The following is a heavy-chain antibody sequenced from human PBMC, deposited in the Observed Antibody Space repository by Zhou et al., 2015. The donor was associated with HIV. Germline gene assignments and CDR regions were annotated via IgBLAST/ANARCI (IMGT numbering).Heavy chain of an antibody. Sequence: QVQLVESGGGVVQPGRSLRLSCAASGFTFSSYGMHWVRQAPGKGLEWVAVISYDGSNKYYADSVKGRFTISRDNSKNTLYLQMNSLRAEDTAVYYCAKGEKVVVVAATLAGWGQGTLVTVSS. CDR3: AKGEKVVVVAATLAG. CDR2: ISYDGSNK. CDR1: GFTFSSYG. D-gene: IGHD2-15*01. V-gene: IGHV3-30*18. J-gene: IGHJ4*02.